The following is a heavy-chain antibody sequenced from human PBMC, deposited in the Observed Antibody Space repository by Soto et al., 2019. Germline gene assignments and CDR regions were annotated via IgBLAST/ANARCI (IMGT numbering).Heavy chain of an antibody. J-gene: IGHJ6*02. D-gene: IGHD3-3*01. V-gene: IGHV4-59*03. CDR3: AGMSFTGFGELIGNFYFHGMDV. Sequence: SETLSLTCNVSGGSISSYYWTWIRQPPGKGLEYIGYIYNTGSANYNPSLKSRVSISLDTSKNQFSLNLRSVTAADTAVYYCAGMSFTGFGELIGNFYFHGMDVWGQGTTVTVSS. CDR1: GGSISSYY. CDR2: IYNTGSA.